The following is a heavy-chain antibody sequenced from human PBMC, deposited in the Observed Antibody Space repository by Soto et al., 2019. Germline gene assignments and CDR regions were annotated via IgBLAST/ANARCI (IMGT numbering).Heavy chain of an antibody. CDR2: INAGNSKT. CDR3: GRDQSGTGYYVDWFDP. CDR1: GYTFSGHA. D-gene: IGHD3-10*02. J-gene: IGHJ5*02. V-gene: IGHV1-3*01. Sequence: QVHFVQSGAEVKKPGASVKVSCKASGYTFSGHAIHWLRQAPGQRPEWLAWINAGNSKTYYSEKFEGRVTFTRVTVATTVNMELTSLTSEDTAVYYCGRDQSGTGYYVDWFDPWGQGTLVTVSS.